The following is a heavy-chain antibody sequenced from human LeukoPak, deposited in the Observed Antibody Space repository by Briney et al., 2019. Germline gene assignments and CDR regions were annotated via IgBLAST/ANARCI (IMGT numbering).Heavy chain of an antibody. V-gene: IGHV1-69*06. D-gene: IGHD4-17*01. CDR3: ARDRGPRYGDYDYPTDY. CDR1: GGTFSSYA. J-gene: IGHJ4*02. Sequence: GSSVKVSCKASGGTFSSYAISWVRQAPGQGLEWMGGIIPIFGTANYAQKFQGRVTITADKSTSTAYMELRSLRSDDTAVYYCARDRGPRYGDYDYPTDYWGQGTLVTVSS. CDR2: IIPIFGTA.